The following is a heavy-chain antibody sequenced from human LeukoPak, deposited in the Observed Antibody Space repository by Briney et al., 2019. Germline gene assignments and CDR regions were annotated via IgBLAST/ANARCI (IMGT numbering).Heavy chain of an antibody. J-gene: IGHJ6*02. CDR3: ARDSVVRVRNYYYYGMDV. D-gene: IGHD3-22*01. Sequence: HAGGSLRLSCAASGFTVSSNYMSWVRQAPGKGLEWVSVIYSGGSTYYADSVKGRFTISRDNSKNTLYLQMNSLRAEDTAVYYCARDSVVRVRNYYYYGMDVWGQGTTVTVSS. V-gene: IGHV3-66*01. CDR2: IYSGGST. CDR1: GFTVSSNY.